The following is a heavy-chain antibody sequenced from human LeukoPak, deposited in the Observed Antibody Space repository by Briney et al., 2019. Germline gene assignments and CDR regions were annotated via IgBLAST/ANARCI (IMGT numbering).Heavy chain of an antibody. V-gene: IGHV4-34*01. Sequence: SETLSLTCAVYGGSFSGYYWSWIRQPPGKGLEWIGEINHSGSTNYNPSLKSRVTISVDTSKNQFSLKLSSVTAADTAMYYCARGSRGDDFWSGPHYYFDYWGQGTLVTVSS. CDR3: ARGSRGDDFWSGPHYYFDY. J-gene: IGHJ4*02. D-gene: IGHD3-3*01. CDR2: INHSGST. CDR1: GGSFSGYY.